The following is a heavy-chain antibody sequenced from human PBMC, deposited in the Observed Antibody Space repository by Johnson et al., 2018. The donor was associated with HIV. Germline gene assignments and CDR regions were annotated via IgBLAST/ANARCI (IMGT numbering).Heavy chain of an antibody. V-gene: IGHV3-30*18. CDR2: ISYDGSNK. D-gene: IGHD3-22*01. CDR3: AKDGSGYFHAFDI. Sequence: QVQLVESGGGVVRPGGSLRLSCAASGFTFDDYGMSWVRQAPGKGMEWVAAISYDGSNKYYADSVKGRFTISSDNSKKTLYLQMNSLRAEDTAVYYCAKDGSGYFHAFDIWGQGTLVTVSS. CDR1: GFTFDDYG. J-gene: IGHJ3*02.